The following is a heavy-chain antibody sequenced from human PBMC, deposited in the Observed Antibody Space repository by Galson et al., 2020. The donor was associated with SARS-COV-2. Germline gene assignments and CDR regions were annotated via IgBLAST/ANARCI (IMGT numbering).Heavy chain of an antibody. CDR1: GFTFSSYG. V-gene: IGHV3-30*18. CDR2: ISYDGSNK. Sequence: TGGSLRLSCAASGFTFSSYGMHWVRQAPGKGLEWVAVISYDGSNKYYADSVKGRFTISRDNSKNTLYLQMNSLRADDTALYYCAKDGGDGYPPDYYYCMDVWGQGTTVTVSS. CDR3: AKDGGDGYPPDYYYCMDV. J-gene: IGHJ6*02. D-gene: IGHD3-16*01.